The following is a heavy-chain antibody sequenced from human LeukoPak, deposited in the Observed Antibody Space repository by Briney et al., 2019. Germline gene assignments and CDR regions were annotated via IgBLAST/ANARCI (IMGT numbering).Heavy chain of an antibody. Sequence: GGSLRLSCAASGFTFSSYAMHWVRQAPGKGLEWVAVISYDGSNKYYADPVKGRFTISRDNSKNTLYLQMNSLRAEDTAVYYCARGSIGYCSSTSCSHGDYWGQGTLVTVSS. V-gene: IGHV3-30-3*01. CDR3: ARGSIGYCSSTSCSHGDY. J-gene: IGHJ4*02. CDR1: GFTFSSYA. CDR2: ISYDGSNK. D-gene: IGHD2-2*01.